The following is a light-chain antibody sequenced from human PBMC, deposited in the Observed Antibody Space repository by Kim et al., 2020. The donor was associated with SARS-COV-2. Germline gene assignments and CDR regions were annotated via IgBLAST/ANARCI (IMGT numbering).Light chain of an antibody. Sequence: LGQTVRITCQGDSHRSYYASWYQQKPGQAPVLVIYGKNNRPSGITDRFSGSSSGNTASLTITGAQAEDEADYYCNSRDSSGNHHVVFGGGTQLTVL. CDR3: NSRDSSGNHHVV. CDR2: GKN. CDR1: SHRSYY. V-gene: IGLV3-19*01. J-gene: IGLJ2*01.